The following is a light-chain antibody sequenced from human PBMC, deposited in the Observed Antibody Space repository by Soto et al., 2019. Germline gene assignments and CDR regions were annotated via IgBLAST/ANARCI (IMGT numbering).Light chain of an antibody. CDR1: QSVRSSY. Sequence: EIVLTQSPATLSLSPGERATLSCGASQSVRSSYLAWYQQKPGLAPRLLIYDASSRATGIPDRFSGSGSGTDFTLTISRLEPEYFAVYYCQKYGSSPQHLSFGGGTKVEIK. V-gene: IGKV3D-20*01. CDR3: QKYGSSPQHLS. CDR2: DAS. J-gene: IGKJ4*01.